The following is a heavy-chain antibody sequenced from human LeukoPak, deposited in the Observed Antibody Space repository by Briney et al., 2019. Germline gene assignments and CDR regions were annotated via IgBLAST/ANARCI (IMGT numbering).Heavy chain of an antibody. CDR3: ARDRGGIAATDP. V-gene: IGHV4-39*07. D-gene: IGHD6-13*01. CDR2: IYYSGST. Sequence: SETLSLTCTVSGGSISSYYWSWIRQPPGKGLEWIGSIYYSGSTYYNPSLKSRVTISVDTSKNQFSLKLSSVTAADTAVYYCARDRGGIAATDPWGQGTLVTVSS. CDR1: GGSISSYY. J-gene: IGHJ5*02.